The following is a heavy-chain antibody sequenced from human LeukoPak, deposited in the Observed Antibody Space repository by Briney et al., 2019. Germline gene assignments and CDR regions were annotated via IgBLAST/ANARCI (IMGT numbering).Heavy chain of an antibody. Sequence: GGSLRLSCAASGFTYSTYGMHWVRQAPGKGPEWVAVILNDGSQQRYADSVKGRFTISRDNSKNTLYLQMSSLRAEDTAVYYCARDSITGDNSLDCWGRGTLVTVSS. J-gene: IGHJ4*02. V-gene: IGHV3-33*05. CDR3: ARDSITGDNSLDC. CDR2: ILNDGSQQ. D-gene: IGHD7-27*01. CDR1: GFTYSTYG.